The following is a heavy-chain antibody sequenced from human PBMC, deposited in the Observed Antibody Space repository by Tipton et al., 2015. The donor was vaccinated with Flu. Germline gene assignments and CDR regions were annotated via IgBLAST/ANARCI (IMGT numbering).Heavy chain of an antibody. CDR2: VSSSGST. CDR3: TRGTIYYDSRGFEYYRFGP. V-gene: IGHV4-61*02. Sequence: TLSLICTVSGDSITSGNYYWTWIRQSAGKGLEWIGRVSSSGSTRYNPSLKGRATISLDMSRNQFSLKLISVTAADTAVYYCTRGTIYYDSRGFEYYRFGPWGQGSLVSVSS. J-gene: IGHJ5*02. CDR1: GDSITSGNYY. D-gene: IGHD3-22*01.